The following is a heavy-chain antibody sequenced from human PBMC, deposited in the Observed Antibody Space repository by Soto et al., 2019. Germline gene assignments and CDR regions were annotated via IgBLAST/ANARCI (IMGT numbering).Heavy chain of an antibody. D-gene: IGHD2-8*01. CDR1: GLSFSNYA. CDR2: ISYEGSNK. J-gene: IGHJ4*02. CDR3: ARDNNADY. Sequence: QVQLVESGGGVVQPGRSLRLSCAASGLSFSNYAMQWVRQAPGKGLEWVAVISYEGSNKDYADSVKGRFTISRDNSKNTLYLQMNSLRAEDTAVYYCARDNNADYWGQGTLVTVSP. V-gene: IGHV3-30-3*01.